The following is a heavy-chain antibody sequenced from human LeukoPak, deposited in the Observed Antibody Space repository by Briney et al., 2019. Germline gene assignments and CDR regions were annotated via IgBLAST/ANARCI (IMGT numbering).Heavy chain of an antibody. CDR1: GFTFSSYA. CDR3: ARSLFVAAALHY. D-gene: IGHD6-13*01. J-gene: IGHJ4*02. Sequence: GGSLRLSCAASGFTFSSYAMSWVRQAPGKGLEWVSAISGSGGSTYYADSVKGRFTISRDNSNNTLYLQMNSLRAEDTAVYYCARSLFVAAALHYWGQGTLVTVSS. V-gene: IGHV3-23*01. CDR2: ISGSGGST.